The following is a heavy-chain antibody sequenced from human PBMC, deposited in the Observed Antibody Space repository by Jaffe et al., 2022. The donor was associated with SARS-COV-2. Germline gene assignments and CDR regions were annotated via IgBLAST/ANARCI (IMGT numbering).Heavy chain of an antibody. J-gene: IGHJ5*02. CDR2: IYPGDSDT. V-gene: IGHV5-51*01. CDR3: ARRGYCSSTSCYRDYNWFDP. Sequence: EVQLVQSGAEVKKPGESLKISCKGSGYSFTSYWIGWVRQIPGKGLEWMGIIYPGDSDTRYSPSFQGQVTISADKSISTAYLQWSSLKASDTAIYYCARRGYCSSTSCYRDYNWFDPWGQGTLVTVSS. D-gene: IGHD2-2*02. CDR1: GYSFTSYW.